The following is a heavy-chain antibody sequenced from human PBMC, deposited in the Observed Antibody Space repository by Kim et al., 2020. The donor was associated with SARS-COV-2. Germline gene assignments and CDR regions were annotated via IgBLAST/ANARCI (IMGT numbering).Heavy chain of an antibody. CDR1: GGSISSNTYY. D-gene: IGHD6-19*01. Sequence: SETLSLTCTVSGGSISSNTYYWGWIRQPPGKGLEWIGSFLYSGSSNYNPSLKSRVTISVDTSNNQFSLKLSSVTAADTAVYYCATSYRAVAGNWGQGTL. CDR2: FLYSGSS. J-gene: IGHJ4*02. V-gene: IGHV4-39*01. CDR3: ATSYRAVAGN.